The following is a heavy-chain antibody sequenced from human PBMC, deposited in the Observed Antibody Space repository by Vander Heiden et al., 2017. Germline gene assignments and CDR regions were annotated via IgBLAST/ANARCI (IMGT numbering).Heavy chain of an antibody. V-gene: IGHV3-15*07. CDR3: TTAYDSSGYGFDY. D-gene: IGHD3-22*01. CDR2: IKSKTDGGPT. J-gene: IGHJ4*02. Sequence: EVQLVESGGGLVKPGGSLRLSCAASGFTFSNDWMHWVRQAPGKGLEWVGRIKSKTDGGPTDYAAPVKGRFTISRDDSKNTLYLQMNSLKTEDTAVYCCTTAYDSSGYGFDYWCQGSLVTVSS. CDR1: GFTFSNDW.